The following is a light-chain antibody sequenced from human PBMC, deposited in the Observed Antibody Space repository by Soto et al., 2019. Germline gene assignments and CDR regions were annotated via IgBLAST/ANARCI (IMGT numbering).Light chain of an antibody. CDR1: QSVSSD. Sequence: EIVLTQSPATLSLSPGERATLSCRASQSVSSDLAWYQQKPDQGPRLLIYDASNWATGIPSRFSGSASGTDFALTISSLEPEDFAVYYCQQRSNWPPYTFGQGTKLEIK. CDR3: QQRSNWPPYT. V-gene: IGKV3-11*01. CDR2: DAS. J-gene: IGKJ2*01.